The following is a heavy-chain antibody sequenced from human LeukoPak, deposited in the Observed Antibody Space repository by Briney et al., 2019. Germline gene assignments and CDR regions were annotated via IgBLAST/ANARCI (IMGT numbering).Heavy chain of an antibody. Sequence: GGSLRLSCAASGFTFSSYEMNWVRQAPGKGLEWVSYISSSGSTIYYADSVKGRFTISRDNAKNSLYLQMNSLRAEDTAVYYCAREYAGSYDYYYYMDVWGKGTTVTVSS. CDR1: GFTFSSYE. D-gene: IGHD1-26*01. CDR3: AREYAGSYDYYYYMDV. V-gene: IGHV3-48*03. CDR2: ISSSGSTI. J-gene: IGHJ6*03.